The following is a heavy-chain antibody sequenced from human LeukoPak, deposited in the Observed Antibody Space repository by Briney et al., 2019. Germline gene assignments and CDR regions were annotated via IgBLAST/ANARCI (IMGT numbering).Heavy chain of an antibody. CDR2: INPNSGAA. CDR1: GYTXTGYY. D-gene: IGHD5-24*01. V-gene: IGHV1-2*02. Sequence: ASVKVSCKASGYTXTGYYIHWVRQAPGQGLEWMGWINPNSGAADYAQKFYGRVTMTRDTSISTAYIELSRLRSDDTAVYYCARVRDGYNYNFDYWGQGTLVTVSS. CDR3: ARVRDGYNYNFDY. J-gene: IGHJ4*02.